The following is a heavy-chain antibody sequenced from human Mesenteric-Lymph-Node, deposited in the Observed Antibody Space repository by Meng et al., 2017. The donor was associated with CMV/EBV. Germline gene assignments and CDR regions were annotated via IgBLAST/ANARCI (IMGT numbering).Heavy chain of an antibody. D-gene: IGHD4-11*01. Sequence: GGSLRLSCAASGFTFSSYWMSWVRQAPGKGLEWVANIKQDGSEKYYVDSVKGRFTISRDNAKNSLYLQMNSLRAEDTAVYYCAREMNMDRNYVYYYYGMDVWGQGTTVTVSS. CDR1: GFTFSSYW. V-gene: IGHV3-7*01. CDR2: IKQDGSEK. J-gene: IGHJ6*02. CDR3: AREMNMDRNYVYYYYGMDV.